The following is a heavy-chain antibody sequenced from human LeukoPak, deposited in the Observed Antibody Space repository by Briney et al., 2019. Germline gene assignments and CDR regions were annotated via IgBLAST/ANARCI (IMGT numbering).Heavy chain of an antibody. Sequence: GGSLRLSCAASGFTFSSSWMSWVRQAPGKGLEWVANINQDGSETYYVDSVKGRFTISRDNAKNSLYLQMNSLRAEDTAMYYCARGEAVAGNDHWGQGALVTVSS. V-gene: IGHV3-7*01. CDR3: ARGEAVAGNDH. CDR1: GFTFSSSW. CDR2: INQDGSET. D-gene: IGHD6-19*01. J-gene: IGHJ4*02.